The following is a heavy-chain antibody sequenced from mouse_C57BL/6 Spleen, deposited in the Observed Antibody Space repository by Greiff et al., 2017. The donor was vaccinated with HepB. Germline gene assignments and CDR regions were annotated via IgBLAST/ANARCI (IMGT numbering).Heavy chain of an antibody. CDR3: ARGEDYYGYQYYCAKGY. D-gene: IGHD2-2*01. CDR1: GYAFSSYW. J-gene: IGHJ4*01. Sequence: VQLQQSGAELVKPGASVKISCKATGYAFSSYWMNWVKQRPGKGLEWIGQIYPGDGDTNYNGKFKGKATMTADKSSSTAYMQLSSLTSEDTAVNCWARGEDYYGYQYYCAKGYWGQGTSVTVSS. CDR2: IYPGDGDT. V-gene: IGHV1-80*01.